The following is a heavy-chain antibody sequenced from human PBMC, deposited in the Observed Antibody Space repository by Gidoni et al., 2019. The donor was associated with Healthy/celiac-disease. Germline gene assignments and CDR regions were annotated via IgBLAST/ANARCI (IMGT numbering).Heavy chain of an antibody. Sequence: ELHLVDSGGALFQPGSSLRLSCSASEFPFTDYAMPWVRQAPGKGREWVSGISWNSGSIGYADSGKGRFTISRDNAKNSLYLQMNSLRAEDTALYYCAKDIASLVTAVHFDYWGQGTLVTVSS. CDR1: EFPFTDYA. V-gene: IGHV3-9*01. CDR2: ISWNSGSI. J-gene: IGHJ4*02. D-gene: IGHD2-21*02. CDR3: AKDIASLVTAVHFDY.